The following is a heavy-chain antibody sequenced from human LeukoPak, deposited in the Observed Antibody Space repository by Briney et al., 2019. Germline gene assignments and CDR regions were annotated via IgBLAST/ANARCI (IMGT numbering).Heavy chain of an antibody. J-gene: IGHJ4*02. CDR2: INHSGST. CDR1: GGSFSGYH. Sequence: KPSETLSLTCAVYGGSFSGYHWSWIRQPPGKGLEWIGEINHSGSTNYNPSLKSRVTISVDTSKNQFSLKLSSVTAADTAVYYCARVTYGGNSASPTVDYWGQGTLVTVSS. V-gene: IGHV4-34*01. CDR3: ARVTYGGNSASPTVDY. D-gene: IGHD4-23*01.